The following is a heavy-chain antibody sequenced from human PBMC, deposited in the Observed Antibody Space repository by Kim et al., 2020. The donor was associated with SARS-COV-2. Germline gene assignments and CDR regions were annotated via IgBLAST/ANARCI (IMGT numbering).Heavy chain of an antibody. Sequence: ASVKVSCKASGYTFTSYYMHWVRQAPGQGLEWMGIINPSGGSTSYAQKFQGRVTMTRDTSTSTVYMELSSLRSEDTAVYYCAGRDIITMVRGVIKGGHDWYGMDVWGQGTTVTVSS. D-gene: IGHD3-10*01. CDR1: GYTFTSYY. CDR3: AGRDIITMVRGVIKGGHDWYGMDV. V-gene: IGHV1-46*01. CDR2: INPSGGST. J-gene: IGHJ6*02.